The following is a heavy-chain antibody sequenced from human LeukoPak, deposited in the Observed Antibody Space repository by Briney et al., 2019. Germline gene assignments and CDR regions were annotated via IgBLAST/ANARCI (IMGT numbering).Heavy chain of an antibody. V-gene: IGHV1-46*01. CDR3: ARDWFPSSGWQNWFDP. J-gene: IGHJ5*02. Sequence: GASVKVSCKASGYTFTSYYMHWVRQAPGQGLEWMGIINPSGDSTTYAQKFQGRVTMTRDTSTSTVYMELSSLRSEDTAVYYCARDWFPSSGWQNWFDPWGQGTLVTVSS. D-gene: IGHD6-19*01. CDR1: GYTFTSYY. CDR2: INPSGDST.